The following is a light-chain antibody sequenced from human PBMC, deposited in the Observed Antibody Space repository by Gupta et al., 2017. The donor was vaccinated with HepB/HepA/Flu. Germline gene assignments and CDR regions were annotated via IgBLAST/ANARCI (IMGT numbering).Light chain of an antibody. CDR3: QHYDDLPPYT. J-gene: IGKJ2*01. V-gene: IGKV1-33*01. Sequence: DIQMTQSPSSLSASVGDRVTITCQASQDISNYLNWYQQKPGKAPKLLIYDASNLDTGVPSRFSRSGSGTHFTFTISSLQPEDIATYYCQHYDDLPPYTFGQGTKLEIK. CDR1: QDISNY. CDR2: DAS.